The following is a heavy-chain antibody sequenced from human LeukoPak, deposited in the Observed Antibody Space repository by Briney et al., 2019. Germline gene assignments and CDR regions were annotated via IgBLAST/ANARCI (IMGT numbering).Heavy chain of an antibody. Sequence: XWXRQAXXXXLEWXAVIWYDGSNKYYADSVKGRFTISRDNSKNTLYLQMNSLRAEDTAVYNCARDAFNYGDSSGYYYFYGMDVWGQGTTVTVSS. CDR2: IWYDGSNK. J-gene: IGHJ6*02. D-gene: IGHD3-22*01. CDR3: ARDAFNYGDSSGYYYFYGMDV. V-gene: IGHV3-33*01.